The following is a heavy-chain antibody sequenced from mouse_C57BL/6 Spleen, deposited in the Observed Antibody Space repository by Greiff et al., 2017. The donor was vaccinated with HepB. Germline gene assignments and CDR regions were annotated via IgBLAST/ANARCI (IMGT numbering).Heavy chain of an antibody. D-gene: IGHD1-1*01. CDR2: IDPSDSYT. CDR1: GYTFTSYW. J-gene: IGHJ1*03. Sequence: QVQLQQPGAELVMPGASVKLSCKASGYTFTSYWMHWVKQRPGQGLEWIGEIDPSDSYTNYNQKFKGKSTLTVDKSSSTAYMQLSSLTSEDSAVYYCARSCYYYGSSYWYFDVWGTGTTVTVSS. V-gene: IGHV1-69*01. CDR3: ARSCYYYGSSYWYFDV.